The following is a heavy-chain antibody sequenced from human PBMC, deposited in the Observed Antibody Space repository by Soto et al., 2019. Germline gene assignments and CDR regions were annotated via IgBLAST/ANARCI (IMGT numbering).Heavy chain of an antibody. CDR3: SRVFGAYWYFDY. D-gene: IGHD2-8*02. J-gene: IGHJ4*02. Sequence: SETLSLTCTVSGDSISSFYWSWVRQPPGKGLEWIGYVSYSGGSNYNPSLKSRVTMSVDTSSNQFSLTLTSVTAADTAIYYCSRVFGAYWYFDYWGQGALVTVSS. CDR2: VSYSGGS. V-gene: IGHV4-59*01. CDR1: GDSISSFY.